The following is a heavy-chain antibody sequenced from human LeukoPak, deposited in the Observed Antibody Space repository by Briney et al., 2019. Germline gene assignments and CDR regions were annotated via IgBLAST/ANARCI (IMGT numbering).Heavy chain of an antibody. J-gene: IGHJ4*02. Sequence: SETLSLTCSVPGGSISSYYWSWIRQPAGKGLEWIGRIYSSGGTYYNPSLRSRVTISVDKSKNQFSLRLTSVTAADTAVYYCARDRRGYFDYWGQGTLVIVSS. CDR3: ARDRRGYFDY. V-gene: IGHV4-4*07. CDR2: IYSSGGT. CDR1: GGSISSYY.